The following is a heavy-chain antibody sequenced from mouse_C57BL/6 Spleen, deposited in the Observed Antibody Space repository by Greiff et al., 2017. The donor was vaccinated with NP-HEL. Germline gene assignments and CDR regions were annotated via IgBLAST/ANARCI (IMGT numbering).Heavy chain of an antibody. V-gene: IGHV14-1*01. D-gene: IGHD1-1*01. CDR3: TTDYYGSSWTY. J-gene: IGHJ3*01. Sequence: VQLKESGAELVRPGASVKLSCTASGFNIKDYYMHWVKQRPEQGLEWIGRIDPEDGDTEYAPKFQGKATMTADTSSNTAYLPLSSLTSEDTAVYYCTTDYYGSSWTYWGQGTLVTVSA. CDR2: IDPEDGDT. CDR1: GFNIKDYY.